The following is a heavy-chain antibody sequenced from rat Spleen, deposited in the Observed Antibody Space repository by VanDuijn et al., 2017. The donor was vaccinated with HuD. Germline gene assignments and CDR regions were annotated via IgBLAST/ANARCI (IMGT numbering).Heavy chain of an antibody. Sequence: QVQLKESGPGLVQPSQTLSLTCTVSGFSLTSYDVHWVRQPPGKGLEWIGAIWSGGSTDYNSALKSRLSISRDTSKSQVLLKMKSLQTEDTAMYYCARGYSAPFAYWGKGTLVTVSS. CDR1: GFSLTSYD. D-gene: IGHD3-3*01. CDR2: IWSGGST. CDR3: ARGYSAPFAY. J-gene: IGHJ3*01. V-gene: IGHV2-15*01.